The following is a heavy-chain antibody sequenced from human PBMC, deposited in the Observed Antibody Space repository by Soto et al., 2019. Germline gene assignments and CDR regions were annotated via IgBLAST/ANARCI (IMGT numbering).Heavy chain of an antibody. Sequence: SEPLSLTCTVSGGSISRGGYYCSLIRQHPGKCREWIGYIYYSGSTYYNPSLKRRVTISVDTSNNQFSLKLSSVTAADTAVYYCARDEGSGGWRAFDYWGERRVVT. CDR3: ARDEGSGGWRAFDY. V-gene: IGHV4-31*03. CDR1: GGSISRGGYY. D-gene: IGHD6-19*01. J-gene: IGHJ4*02. CDR2: IYYSGST.